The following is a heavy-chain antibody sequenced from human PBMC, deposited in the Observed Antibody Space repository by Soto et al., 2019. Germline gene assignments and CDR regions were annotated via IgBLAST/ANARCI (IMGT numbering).Heavy chain of an antibody. Sequence: EVQLVESGGGLVKPGGSLRLSCAASGFTFSSYSMNWVRQAPGKGLEWVSSISSSSSYIYYADSVKGLFTISRDNAKNSLYRQMNSLRAEDTAVYHCARAGATVTSPYCYYDYYMDGWGKGTTVTVSS. CDR3: ARAGATVTSPYCYYDYYMDG. J-gene: IGHJ6*03. CDR2: ISSSSSYI. D-gene: IGHD4-4*01. V-gene: IGHV3-21*01. CDR1: GFTFSSYS.